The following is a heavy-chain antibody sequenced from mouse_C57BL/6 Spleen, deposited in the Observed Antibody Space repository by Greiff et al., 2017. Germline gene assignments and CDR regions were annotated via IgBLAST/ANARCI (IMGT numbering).Heavy chain of an antibody. CDR3: ARGLGLRRRGGYFDV. V-gene: IGHV1-22*01. D-gene: IGHD2-2*01. J-gene: IGHJ1*03. CDR1: GYTFTDYN. Sequence: VQLQQSGPELVKPGASVKMSCKASGYTFTDYNMHWVKQSHGKSLEWIGYINPNNGGTSYNQKFKGKATLTVNKSSSTAYMQLSSLTSEDSAVYYCARGLGLRRRGGYFDVWGTGTTVTVSS. CDR2: INPNNGGT.